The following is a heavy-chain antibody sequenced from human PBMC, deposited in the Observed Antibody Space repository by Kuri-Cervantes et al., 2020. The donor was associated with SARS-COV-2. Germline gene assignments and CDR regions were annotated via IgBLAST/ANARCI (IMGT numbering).Heavy chain of an antibody. V-gene: IGHV3-48*03. Sequence: GGSLRLSCTASGFSFTNFEMTWVRQAPGKGLEWISYINVGGGDILYADSVKGRFTISRDDARNSVYLQMSSLKAEDTAIYYCASDADLPRGPGFDDWGQGTLVTVSS. CDR1: GFSFTNFE. CDR3: ASDADLPRGPGFDD. CDR2: INVGGGDI. D-gene: IGHD1-1*01. J-gene: IGHJ4*02.